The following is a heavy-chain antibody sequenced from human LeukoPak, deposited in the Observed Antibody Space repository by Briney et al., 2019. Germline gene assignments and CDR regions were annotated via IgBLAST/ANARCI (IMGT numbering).Heavy chain of an antibody. J-gene: IGHJ4*02. D-gene: IGHD3-3*01. CDR2: ISYDGSKK. V-gene: IGHV3-30-3*01. CDR3: ARGAIFGVVIMSRNFDY. Sequence: PGGSLRLSCAASGFTFSSYAMSWVRQAPDKGLEWVAVISYDGSKKYYADSVKGRFTISRDNSKNTLYLQMNSLRAEDTAVYYCARGAIFGVVIMSRNFDYWGQGTLVTVSS. CDR1: GFTFSSYA.